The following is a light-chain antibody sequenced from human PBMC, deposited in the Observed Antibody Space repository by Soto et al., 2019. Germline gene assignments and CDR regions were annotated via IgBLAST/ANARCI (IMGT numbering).Light chain of an antibody. CDR3: QSYDSSLSGFWV. J-gene: IGLJ3*02. V-gene: IGLV1-40*01. CDR2: GNS. Sequence: QAVVTQPPSVSGAPGQRITISCIGTSSNNGAGYDVHWYQQLPGTAPKLLIYGNSNRPSGVPDRFSGSKSGTSASLAITGLQAEDEADYYCQSYDSSLSGFWVFGGGTKLTVL. CDR1: SSNNGAGYD.